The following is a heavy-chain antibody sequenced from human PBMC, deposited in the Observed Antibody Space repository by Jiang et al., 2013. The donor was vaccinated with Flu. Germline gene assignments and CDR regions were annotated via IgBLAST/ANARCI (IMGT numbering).Heavy chain of an antibody. D-gene: IGHD5-18*01. Sequence: SLTCAVYGGSFSGYYWSWIRQPPGKGLEWIGEINHSGSTNYNPSLKSRVTISVDTSKNQFSLKLSSVTAADTAVYYCARVGGYSYGYYGYWGQGTLVTVSS. CDR3: ARVGGYSYGYYGY. J-gene: IGHJ4*02. CDR1: GGSFSGYY. CDR2: INHSGST. V-gene: IGHV4-34*01.